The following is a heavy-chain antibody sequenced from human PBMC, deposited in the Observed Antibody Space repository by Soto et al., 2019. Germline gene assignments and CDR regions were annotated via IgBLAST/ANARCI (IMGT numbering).Heavy chain of an antibody. D-gene: IGHD3-10*01. CDR3: AKDSAFGGVDY. V-gene: IGHV3-30*18. Sequence: GGSLRLSCAASGFTFSSYGMHWVRQAPGKGLEWVAVISYDGSNKYYADSVKGRFTISRDNSKNTLYLQMNSLRAEDTAVYYCAKDSAFGGVDYWGQGTLVTVSS. CDR1: GFTFSSYG. CDR2: ISYDGSNK. J-gene: IGHJ4*02.